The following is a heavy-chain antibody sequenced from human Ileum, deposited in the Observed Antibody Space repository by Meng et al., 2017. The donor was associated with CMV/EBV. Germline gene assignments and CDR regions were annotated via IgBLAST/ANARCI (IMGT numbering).Heavy chain of an antibody. Sequence: QVQLQQWGAGLLKPSETLSLTCAVYGGSFSGYYWSWIRQTPGKGLEWIGEINHSGSTNYNPSLKSRVTISVDTSKNQFSLKLSSVTAADTAVYYCARGRRDGYNNPPLDYWGQGTLVTVSS. J-gene: IGHJ4*02. CDR3: ARGRRDGYNNPPLDY. CDR1: GGSFSGYY. D-gene: IGHD5-24*01. CDR2: INHSGST. V-gene: IGHV4-34*01.